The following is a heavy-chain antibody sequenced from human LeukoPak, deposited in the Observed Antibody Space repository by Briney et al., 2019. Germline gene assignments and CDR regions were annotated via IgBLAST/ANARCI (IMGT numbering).Heavy chain of an antibody. J-gene: IGHJ6*02. CDR3: ATNTARDYDFWSGPSYYYYGMDV. CDR2: IYHSGST. V-gene: IGHV4-4*02. Sequence: SETLSLTCAVSGGSISSSNWWSWVRQPPGKGLEWIGEIYHSGSTNYNPSLKSRVTISVDKSKNQFSLKLSSVTAADTAVYYCATNTARDYDFWSGPSYYYYGMDVWGQGTTVTVSS. D-gene: IGHD3-3*01. CDR1: GGSISSSNW.